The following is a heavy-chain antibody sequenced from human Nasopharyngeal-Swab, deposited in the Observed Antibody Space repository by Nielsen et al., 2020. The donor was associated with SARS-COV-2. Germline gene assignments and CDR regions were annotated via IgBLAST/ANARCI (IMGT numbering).Heavy chain of an antibody. CDR1: GGSISSRSSY. CDR2: IYYSGST. J-gene: IGHJ3*02. Sequence: SETLSLTCSVSGGSISSRSSYWGWIRQSPGKGLEWIGSIYYSGSTNYNPSLKSRVTISVDTSKNQFSLKLSSVTAADTAVYYCARDPSTITMVRGVIPHGAFDIWGQGTMVTVSS. CDR3: ARDPSTITMVRGVIPHGAFDI. V-gene: IGHV4-39*07. D-gene: IGHD3-10*01.